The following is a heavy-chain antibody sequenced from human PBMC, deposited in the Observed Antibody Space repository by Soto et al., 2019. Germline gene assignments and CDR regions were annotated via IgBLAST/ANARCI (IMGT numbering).Heavy chain of an antibody. CDR1: GGTFSIYA. CDR3: ARVNNNYCSSTSCYTHDYYYYGMDV. D-gene: IGHD2-2*02. CDR2: IIPIFGTA. Sequence: SVKVSCKASGGTFSIYAISWVLQSPLQWLEWMGGIIPIFGTANYAQKFQGRVTITADESTSTAYMELSSLRSEDTAVYYCARVNNNYCSSTSCYTHDYYYYGMDVWGQGTTVTVSS. V-gene: IGHV1-69*13. J-gene: IGHJ6*02.